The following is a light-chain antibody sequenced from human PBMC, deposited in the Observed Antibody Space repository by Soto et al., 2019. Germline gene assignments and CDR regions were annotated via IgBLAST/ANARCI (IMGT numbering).Light chain of an antibody. CDR2: EVT. CDR3: SSYIPRITDWA. V-gene: IGLV2-14*03. Sequence: QSALTQPASVSGSPGQSITISCTGTSSDVGCYNLVSWYQQHPGEAPKLMIYEVTNRPSGVSNRFSGSKSGNTASLTISGLQAEDEADYYCSSYIPRITDWAFGGGTKLTVL. J-gene: IGLJ3*02. CDR1: SSDVGCYNL.